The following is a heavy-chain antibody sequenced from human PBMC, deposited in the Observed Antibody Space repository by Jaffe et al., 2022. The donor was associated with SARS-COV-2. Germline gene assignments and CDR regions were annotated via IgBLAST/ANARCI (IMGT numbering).Heavy chain of an antibody. CDR3: ARFLVWGAAGYCSGGSCYSPNYYYGMDV. CDR1: GGTFSSYA. V-gene: IGHV1-69*01. CDR2: IIPIFGTA. Sequence: QVQLVQSGAEVKKPGSSVKVSCKASGGTFSSYAISWVRQAPGQGLEWMGGIIPIFGTANYAQKFQGRVTITADESTSTAYMELSSLRSEDTAVYYCARFLVWGAAGYCSGGSCYSPNYYYGMDVWGQGTTVTVSS. J-gene: IGHJ6*02. D-gene: IGHD2-15*01.